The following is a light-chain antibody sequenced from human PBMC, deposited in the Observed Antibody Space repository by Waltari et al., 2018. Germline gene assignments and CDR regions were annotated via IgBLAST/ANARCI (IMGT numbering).Light chain of an antibody. J-gene: IGLJ3*02. CDR1: GSNIGAGFD. Sequence: QSVLTQPPSVSGAPGQRVTISCTGSGSNIGAGFDVHWYQQLPGTAPKLLVYGNNSRPSGVPDRFSASKSGTSASLANTGLQAEDEADYYCQSYDSSLTGSWVFGGGTKLTVL. CDR2: GNN. V-gene: IGLV1-40*01. CDR3: QSYDSSLTGSWV.